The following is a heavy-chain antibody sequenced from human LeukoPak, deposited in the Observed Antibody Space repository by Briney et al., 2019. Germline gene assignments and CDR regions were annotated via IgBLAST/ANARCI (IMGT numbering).Heavy chain of an antibody. CDR3: ARGGTYYYDSSGYYHDFDY. J-gene: IGHJ4*02. CDR1: GYAFTSYY. CDR2: INPSGGST. Sequence: GASVKVSCKASGYAFTSYYMHWVRQAPGQGLEWMGIINPSGGSTSYAQKFQGRVTMTRDTSTSTVYMELSSLRSEDTAVYYCARGGTYYYDSSGYYHDFDYWGQGTLVTVSS. V-gene: IGHV1-46*01. D-gene: IGHD3-22*01.